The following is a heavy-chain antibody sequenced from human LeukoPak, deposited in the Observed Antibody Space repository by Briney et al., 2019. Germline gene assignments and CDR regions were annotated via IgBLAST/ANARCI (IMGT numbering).Heavy chain of an antibody. D-gene: IGHD3-22*01. V-gene: IGHV1-69*13. Sequence: GASVKVSCTASGGTFSSYAISWVRQAPGQGLEWMGGIIPIFGTANYAQKFQGRVTITADESTSTAYMELSSLRSEDTAVYYCAREEHYYDSSGYFSSKTFDYWGQGTLVTVSS. CDR1: GGTFSSYA. J-gene: IGHJ4*02. CDR3: AREEHYYDSSGYFSSKTFDY. CDR2: IIPIFGTA.